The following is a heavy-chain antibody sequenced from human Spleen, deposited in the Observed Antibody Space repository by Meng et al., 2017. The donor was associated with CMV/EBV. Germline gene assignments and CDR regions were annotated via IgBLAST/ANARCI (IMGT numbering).Heavy chain of an antibody. CDR1: GFTFSSYW. J-gene: IGHJ6*02. CDR3: SRDGLGDCTTSSCQTRNYYYSGMDV. D-gene: IGHD2-8*01. V-gene: IGHV3-48*04. CDR2: ISTSGSTK. Sequence: GESLKISCVASGFTFSSYWMSWVRQAPGKGLEWLSYISTSGSTKNYADSVKGRFTISRDNAKSSLYLQMNSLRADDTAVYYCSRDGLGDCTTSSCQTRNYYYSGMDVWGLGTTVTVSS.